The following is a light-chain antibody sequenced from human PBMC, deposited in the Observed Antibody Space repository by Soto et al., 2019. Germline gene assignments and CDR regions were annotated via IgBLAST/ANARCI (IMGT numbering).Light chain of an antibody. CDR2: HAS. V-gene: IGKV3-15*01. CDR3: QQYTKWPLT. Sequence: EIVMTQSPATLSVSPGERATLSCRASQSVYSNLAWYQQKPGQAPRLLIYHASTRATDIPARFSGGGSGTEFTLTISSLQSEDFAVYYCQQYTKWPLTFGGGTKVEIK. J-gene: IGKJ4*01. CDR1: QSVYSN.